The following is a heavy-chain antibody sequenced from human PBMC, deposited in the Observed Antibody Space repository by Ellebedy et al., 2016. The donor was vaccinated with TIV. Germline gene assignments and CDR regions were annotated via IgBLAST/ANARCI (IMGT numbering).Heavy chain of an antibody. CDR2: IDLRGSNS. CDR1: GYSFTDYW. D-gene: IGHD3-9*01. CDR3: ARSIFDVWFDP. J-gene: IGHJ5*02. V-gene: IGHV5-10-1*01. Sequence: GESLKISCQGSGYSFTDYWITWVRQVPGKGLEWMGKIDLRGSNSNYSPSFQGHVTISTDNSINTAYLQWSSLKASDTAMYYCARSIFDVWFDPWGQGTLVTVSS.